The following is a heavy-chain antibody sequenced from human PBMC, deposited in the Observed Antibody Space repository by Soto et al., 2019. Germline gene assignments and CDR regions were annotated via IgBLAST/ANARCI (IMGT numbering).Heavy chain of an antibody. CDR2: MYWDNDK. D-gene: IGHD2-21*01. CDR3: AQSRCGVASLQSYASHYSYGVDF. Sequence: QITLKESGPTLVKPTQTLTLTYTFSGFSLRTSGVGVGWIRQPPGKALEWLALMYWDNDKRYSTSLKSRLTITKDASEDPWNLPMTNVNPEDTGNYYCAQSRCGVASLQSYASHYSYGVDFWGQGTTVTVSS. CDR1: GFSLRTSGVG. J-gene: IGHJ6*02. V-gene: IGHV2-5*02.